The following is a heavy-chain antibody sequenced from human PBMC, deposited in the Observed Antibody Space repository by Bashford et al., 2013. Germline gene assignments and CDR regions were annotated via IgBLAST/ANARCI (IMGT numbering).Heavy chain of an antibody. CDR3: ARVGERITMVRGVMSQYYYYYYMDS. V-gene: IGHV4-31*03. D-gene: IGHD3-10*01. CDR1: GGSISSGGYY. Sequence: SSETLSLTCTVSGGSISSGGYYWSWIRQHPGKGLEWIGYIYYSGSTYYNPSLKSRVTISVDTSKNQFSLKLSSVTAADTAVYYCARVGERITMVRGVMSQYYYYYYMDSWGKGPRSPSP. CDR2: IYYSGST. J-gene: IGHJ6*03.